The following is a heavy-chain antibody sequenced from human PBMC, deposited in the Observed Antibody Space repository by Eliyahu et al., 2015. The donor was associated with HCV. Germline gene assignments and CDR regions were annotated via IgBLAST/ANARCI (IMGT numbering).Heavy chain of an antibody. J-gene: IGHJ6*03. CDR2: ISTSSSYI. Sequence: EVQLVESGGGLVKPGGSLXLSCAASGFXXSSYSXNWVRQAPGKGLEWVSSISTSSSYIYYADSVKGRLTISRDNAKNSLYLQMNSLRAEDTAVYYCARDSSFLGESLYYHYYMDVWGKGTTVTVSS. CDR1: GFXXSSYS. CDR3: ARDSSFLGESLYYHYYMDV. D-gene: IGHD3-10*01. V-gene: IGHV3-21*01.